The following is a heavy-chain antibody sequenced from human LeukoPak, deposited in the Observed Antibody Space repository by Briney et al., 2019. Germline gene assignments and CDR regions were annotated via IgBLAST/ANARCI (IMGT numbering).Heavy chain of an antibody. D-gene: IGHD1-1*01. CDR1: GYTFTSYD. V-gene: IGHV1-8*01. CDR3: ARETGTTDHYYYYYYMDV. CDR2: MNPNSGNT. Sequence: VASVKVSCKASGYTFTSYDINWVRQATGQGLEWMGWMNPNSGNTGYAQKFQGRVTMTRNTSISTAYMELSSLRSEDTAVYYCARETGTTDHYYYYYYMDVWGKGTTVTVSS. J-gene: IGHJ6*03.